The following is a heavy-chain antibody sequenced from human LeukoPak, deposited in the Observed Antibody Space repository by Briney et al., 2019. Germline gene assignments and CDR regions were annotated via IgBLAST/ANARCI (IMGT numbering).Heavy chain of an antibody. Sequence: GGSLRLSCAASGFAFSSYAMSWVRQAPGKGLEWVSAISGSGGSTYYADSVKGRFTISRDNSKNTLYLQMNSLRAEDTAVYYCAKDLVLRFLEWLRPFDYWGQGTLVTVSS. CDR2: ISGSGGST. V-gene: IGHV3-23*01. CDR3: AKDLVLRFLEWLRPFDY. J-gene: IGHJ4*02. D-gene: IGHD3-3*01. CDR1: GFAFSSYA.